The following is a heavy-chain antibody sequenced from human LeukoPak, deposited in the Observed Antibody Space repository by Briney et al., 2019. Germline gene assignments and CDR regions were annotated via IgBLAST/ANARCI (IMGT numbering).Heavy chain of an antibody. D-gene: IGHD5-18*01. CDR1: GGSINNFY. Sequence: SETLSLTCTASGGSINNFYWSWLRQPAGQGLEWIGRIYSSGSTNYNPSLKSRVTMSVDTSKNQFSLKLSSVTAADTAVYFCARGYSYGYYYVDVWGKGTTVTASS. CDR2: IYSSGST. V-gene: IGHV4-4*07. J-gene: IGHJ6*04. CDR3: ARGYSYGYYYVDV.